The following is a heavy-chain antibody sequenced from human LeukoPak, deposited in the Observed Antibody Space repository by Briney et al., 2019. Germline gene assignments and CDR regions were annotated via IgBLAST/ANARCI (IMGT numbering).Heavy chain of an antibody. Sequence: SENLSLTCTVSGGCSSGGYWSWIRQPPGRGLEWIGYVYTSGSTNYNPSLKSRATISVDTSKSQFALKLSSVTGADTAVYYCAKSYFGYSTYYSYYFNLWGQGALVTVSS. D-gene: IGHD3-22*01. V-gene: IGHV4-4*09. CDR2: VYTSGST. CDR1: GGCSSGGY. J-gene: IGHJ4*02. CDR3: AKSYFGYSTYYSYYFNL.